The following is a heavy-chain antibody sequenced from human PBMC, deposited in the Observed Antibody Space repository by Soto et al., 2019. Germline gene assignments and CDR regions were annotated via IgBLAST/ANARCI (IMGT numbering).Heavy chain of an antibody. CDR3: TTDLWRIAVVVGSTGYFNP. CDR1: GFTFSDAW. CDR2: IKSKSDGGTT. J-gene: IGHJ5*02. D-gene: IGHD2-15*01. V-gene: IGHV3-15*01. Sequence: LSLSRAASGFTFSDAWMSWVRQAPGKGLDWGGRIKSKSDGGTTEYAAPVRGRFTISRDDSKNTLYLQMNSLKTEDTAVYYCTTDLWRIAVVVGSTGYFNPWGQGTPVTVSS.